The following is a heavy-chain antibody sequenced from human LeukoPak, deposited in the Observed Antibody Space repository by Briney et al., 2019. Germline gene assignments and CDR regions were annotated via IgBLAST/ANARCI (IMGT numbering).Heavy chain of an antibody. CDR3: ARGPLRATVATSGYFYGLDV. D-gene: IGHD4-17*01. J-gene: IGHJ6*02. Sequence: SETLSLTCAVYGGSFSGYYWSWIRQPPGKGLEWIGEINHSGSTDYNPSLKSRVTISIDTSKNQFSLKLSSVTAADTAVYCCARGPLRATVATSGYFYGLDVWGQGTTVTVSS. V-gene: IGHV4-34*01. CDR1: GGSFSGYY. CDR2: INHSGST.